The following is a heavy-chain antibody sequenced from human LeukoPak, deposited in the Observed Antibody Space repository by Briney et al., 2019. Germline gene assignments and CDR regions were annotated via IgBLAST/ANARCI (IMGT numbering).Heavy chain of an antibody. J-gene: IGHJ3*02. D-gene: IGHD2-15*01. CDR3: ASDRIEVDAFDI. CDR2: IYTSGST. CDR1: GGSISSGSYF. V-gene: IGHV4-61*02. Sequence: SETLSLTCTVSGGSISSGSYFWSWIRQPAGKGLEWIGRIYTSGSTNYNPSLKSRATISVDTSKNQFSLKLSSVTAADTAVYYCASDRIEVDAFDIWGQGTMVTVSS.